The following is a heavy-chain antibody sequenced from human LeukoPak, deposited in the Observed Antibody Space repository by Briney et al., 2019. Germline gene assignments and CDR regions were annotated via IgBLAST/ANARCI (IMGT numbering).Heavy chain of an antibody. D-gene: IGHD6-6*01. CDR2: IKEDGSDK. CDR3: ARIGYTSSTFDF. CDR1: GFTFTTYW. V-gene: IGHV3-7*05. J-gene: IGHJ4*02. Sequence: GGSLRLSCAASGFTFTTYWMSWVRQAPGKGLQWVANIKEDGSDKDYVDSLEGRFTVSRDNAQNSIYLQVNSLSAEDTAVYYCARIGYTSSTFDFWGRGTPVTVSS.